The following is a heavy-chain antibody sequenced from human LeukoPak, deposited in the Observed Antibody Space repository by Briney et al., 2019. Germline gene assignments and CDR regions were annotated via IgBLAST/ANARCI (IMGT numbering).Heavy chain of an antibody. CDR1: GYTFTSYG. CDR3: ARDEWGLDYYDSSGYFDY. D-gene: IGHD3-22*01. J-gene: IGHJ4*02. V-gene: IGHV1-18*01. Sequence: ASVTVSCKASGYTFTSYGISWVRQAPGQGLEWVGWISAYNGNTNYAQKLQGRVTMTTDTSTSTAYMELRSLRSDDTAVYYCARDEWGLDYYDSSGYFDYWGQGTLVTVSS. CDR2: ISAYNGNT.